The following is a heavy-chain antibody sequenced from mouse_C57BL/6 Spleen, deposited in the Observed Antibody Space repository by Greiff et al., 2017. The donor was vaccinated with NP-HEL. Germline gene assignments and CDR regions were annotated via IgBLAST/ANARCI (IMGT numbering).Heavy chain of an antibody. J-gene: IGHJ4*01. D-gene: IGHD2-1*01. Sequence: QVQLQQPGAELVRPGTSVKLSCKASGYTFTSYWMHWVKQRPGQGLEWIGVIDPSDSYTNYNQKFKGKATLTVDTSSSTAYMQLSSLTSEDSAVYYCASYGSYAMDYWGQGTSVTVSS. V-gene: IGHV1-59*01. CDR2: IDPSDSYT. CDR1: GYTFTSYW. CDR3: ASYGSYAMDY.